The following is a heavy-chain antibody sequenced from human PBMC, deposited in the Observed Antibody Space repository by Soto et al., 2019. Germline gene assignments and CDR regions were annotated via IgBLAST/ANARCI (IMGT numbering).Heavy chain of an antibody. CDR1: VFSLTTYC. CDR3: ERHRNGYNTLEY. V-gene: IGHV5-51*01. J-gene: IGHJ4*02. D-gene: IGHD5-12*01. CDR2: IHPSDSDT. Sequence: GESLKISCEASVFSLTTYCIGWLRQMPVKGLEWRGIIHPSDSDTRYSPSFQGQVTISADKSISTAYLQWRSLKASDTAIYDCERHRNGYNTLEYWGQGTIVTLSS.